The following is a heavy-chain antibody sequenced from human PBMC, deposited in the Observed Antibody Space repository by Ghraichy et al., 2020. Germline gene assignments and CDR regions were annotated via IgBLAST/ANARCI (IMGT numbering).Heavy chain of an antibody. J-gene: IGHJ4*02. CDR2: IFSGGET. CDR1: GFSVSDSY. V-gene: IGHV3-53*01. D-gene: IGHD1-7*01. CDR3: PRAKNYHFSY. Sequence: GGSLRLSCAASGFSVSDSYMGWVRQAPGMGLEWVSYIFSGGETFYTDSVKGRFTISRDSSKNTVFLQMNSLSAEDTAVYFCPRAKNYHFSYWGQGTLVTVSS.